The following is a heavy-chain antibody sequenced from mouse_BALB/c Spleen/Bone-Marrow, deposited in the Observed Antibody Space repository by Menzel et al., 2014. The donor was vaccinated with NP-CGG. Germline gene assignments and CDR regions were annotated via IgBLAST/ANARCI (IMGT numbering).Heavy chain of an antibody. CDR3: ARDYMGY. J-gene: IGHJ4*01. CDR1: GYSITSGYY. V-gene: IGHV3-6*02. Sequence: EVKLVESGPGLVKPSQSLSLPCSVTGYSITSGYYWNWFRQFPGDKLEWMGYITYDGNNNYNPSLKNRISITRDTSKNQFFLKLNSVTTEDTATYYCARDYMGYWGQGTSVTVSS. CDR2: ITYDGNN.